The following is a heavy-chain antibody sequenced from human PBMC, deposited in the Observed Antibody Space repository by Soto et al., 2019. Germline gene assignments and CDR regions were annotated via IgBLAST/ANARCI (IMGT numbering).Heavy chain of an antibody. CDR1: GGTFSSYA. V-gene: IGHV1-69*01. CDR3: ARQAGDYVGGPLTFGY. D-gene: IGHD3-16*01. CDR2: IIPIFGTA. J-gene: IGHJ4*02. Sequence: QVQLVQSGAEVKKPGSSVKVSCKASGGTFSSYAISWVRQAPGQGLEWMGGIIPIFGTANYAQKFQGRVTITADESTSTAYLRLSSVGSEDTAVYYCARQAGDYVGGPLTFGYWGQGTLVTVSS.